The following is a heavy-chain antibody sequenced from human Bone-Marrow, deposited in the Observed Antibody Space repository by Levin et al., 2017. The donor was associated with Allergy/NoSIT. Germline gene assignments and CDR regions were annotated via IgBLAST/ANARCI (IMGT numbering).Heavy chain of an antibody. CDR3: ARVRNAGGRGWFDS. D-gene: IGHD2-8*02. J-gene: IGHJ5*01. Sequence: SETLSLTCTVSGDSVISGHYYWSWIRQSPGTGLEWIGHSYYSGTAYYNPSLKSRLTISVDTSQNQFSLNLNSVTAADTAVYYCARVRNAGGRGWFDSWGQGTLVTVSS. CDR1: GDSVISGHYY. CDR2: SYYSGTA. V-gene: IGHV4-31*03.